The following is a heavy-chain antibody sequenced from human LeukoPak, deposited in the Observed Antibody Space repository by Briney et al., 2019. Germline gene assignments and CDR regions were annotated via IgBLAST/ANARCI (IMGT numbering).Heavy chain of an antibody. CDR1: GFTFSDYY. CDR3: ARGPGRDAYSFVSY. D-gene: IGHD5-24*01. CDR2: ISASGSTI. Sequence: GGSLRLSCAASGFTFSDYYMSWVRQAPGKGLEWVSYISASGSTIYYADSLKGRFTISRDNAKNSLYLQMNSLRAEDTAVYYCARGPGRDAYSFVSYWGQGTLVTVSS. V-gene: IGHV3-11*04. J-gene: IGHJ4*02.